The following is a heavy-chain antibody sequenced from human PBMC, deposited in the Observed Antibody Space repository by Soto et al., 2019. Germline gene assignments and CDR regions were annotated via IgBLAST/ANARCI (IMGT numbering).Heavy chain of an antibody. CDR1: GGFISTSSYY. CDR2: IYYTGYT. CDR3: ARSAIAVNGLFDH. D-gene: IGHD6-19*01. V-gene: IGHV4-39*02. J-gene: IGHJ4*02. Sequence: QLQLQESGPGLVKPSETLSLTCTVSGGFISTSSYYWGWVRQPPGKGLEWIGTIYYTGYTYYNPSLKGRVAMAVDTSKDHFPLNLTSVIAADPAIYYRARSAIAVNGLFDHWGLGTLVTVSS.